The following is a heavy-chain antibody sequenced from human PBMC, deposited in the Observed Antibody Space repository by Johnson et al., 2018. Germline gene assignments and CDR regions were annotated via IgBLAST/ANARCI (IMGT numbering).Heavy chain of an antibody. D-gene: IGHD2-15*01. CDR3: GRSGYCSGGRCYWGYYYYGMDV. CDR2: IIPIFGTA. V-gene: IGHV1-69*12. J-gene: IGHJ6*02. Sequence: QVQLVQSGAEVKKPGSSVKVSCKASGGTFSSYAISWVRQAPGQGLEWMGGIIPIFGTANYAQKFQGRVTITADESTSTAYMERSSLRSEDTAVYYWGRSGYCSGGRCYWGYYYYGMDVWGQGTTVTVSS. CDR1: GGTFSSYA.